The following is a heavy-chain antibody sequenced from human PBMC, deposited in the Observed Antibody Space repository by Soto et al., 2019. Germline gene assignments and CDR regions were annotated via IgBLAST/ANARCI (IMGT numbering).Heavy chain of an antibody. V-gene: IGHV1-18*01. CDR3: ARVMGSSSWSGLGNYYYYYGMDV. D-gene: IGHD6-13*01. CDR2: ISAYNGNT. Sequence: GASVKVSCKAPGGTFSSYAISWVRQAPGQGLEWMGWISAYNGNTNYAQKLQGRVTMTTDTSTSTAYMELRSLRSDDTAVYYCARVMGSSSWSGLGNYYYYYGMDVWGQGTTVTVSS. J-gene: IGHJ6*02. CDR1: GGTFSSYA.